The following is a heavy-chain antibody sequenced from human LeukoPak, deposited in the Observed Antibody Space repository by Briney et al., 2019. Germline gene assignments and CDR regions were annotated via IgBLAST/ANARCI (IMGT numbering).Heavy chain of an antibody. CDR2: IGGSGYST. Sequence: GGSLRLSCAASGLTFSSYAMSWVRQAPGKGLEWVSAIGGSGYSTYYADSVKGRFTISRDNSKNTLYLQMNSLRAEDTAVYYCAKSRGSERGSFDYWGQGTLVAVSS. D-gene: IGHD3-10*01. J-gene: IGHJ4*02. CDR1: GLTFSSYA. CDR3: AKSRGSERGSFDY. V-gene: IGHV3-23*01.